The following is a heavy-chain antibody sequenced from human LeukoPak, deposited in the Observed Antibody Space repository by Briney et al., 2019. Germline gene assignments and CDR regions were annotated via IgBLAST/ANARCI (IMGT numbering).Heavy chain of an antibody. CDR1: GITLSDFW. V-gene: IGHV3-23*01. J-gene: IGHJ4*02. CDR3: ARARSPGIAAADPDY. CDR2: IPASGGST. D-gene: IGHD6-13*01. Sequence: RAGGSLRLSCAASGITLSDFWFSWVRQAPGKGLEWVSSIPASGGSTYYADSVKGRFTISRDNSKNTLYLQMNSLRAEDTAVYYCARARSPGIAAADPDYWGQGTLVTASS.